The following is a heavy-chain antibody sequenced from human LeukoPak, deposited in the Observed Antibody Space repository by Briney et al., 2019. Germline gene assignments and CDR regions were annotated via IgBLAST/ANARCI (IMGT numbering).Heavy chain of an antibody. V-gene: IGHV4-39*01. CDR1: GGSISSSSYY. CDR3: ARGWSGSSSWYFGRSLSNWFDP. CDR2: IYYSGST. J-gene: IGHJ5*02. Sequence: PSETLSLTCTVPGGSISSSSYYWGWIRQPPGKGLEWIGSIYYSGSTYYNPSLESRVTISVDTSKNQFSLKLSSVTAADTAVYYCARGWSGSSSWYFGRSLSNWFDPWGQGTLVTVSS. D-gene: IGHD6-13*01.